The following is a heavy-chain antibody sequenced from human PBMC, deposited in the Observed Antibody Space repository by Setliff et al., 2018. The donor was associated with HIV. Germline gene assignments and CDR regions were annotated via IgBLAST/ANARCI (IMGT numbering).Heavy chain of an antibody. CDR1: GFTFSAFP. Sequence: GGSLRLSCAASGFTFSAFPMHWVRQAPGKGLEWVALISFDGDNTYFADSVRGRFTTSRDNSKSAMSLQMHSVTPEDTAIYYCARALTGAGTFDVWGQGTMVTVSS. D-gene: IGHD3-9*01. J-gene: IGHJ3*01. CDR2: ISFDGDNT. CDR3: ARALTGAGTFDV. V-gene: IGHV3-30*04.